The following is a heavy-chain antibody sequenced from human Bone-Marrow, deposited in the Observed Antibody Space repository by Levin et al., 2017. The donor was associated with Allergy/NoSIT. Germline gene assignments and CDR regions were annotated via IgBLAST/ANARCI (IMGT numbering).Heavy chain of an antibody. Sequence: GESLKISCAASGFTFSSHAMSWVRQAPGKGLEWVSAISGSGDSVFYEDSVKGRFTISRDNSKNTLYLQMKSLRAEDTAMYYCAKTGREAAGTKLGWFDPWGQGTLVTVSS. CDR1: GFTFSSHA. CDR2: ISGSGDSV. CDR3: AKTGREAAGTKLGWFDP. J-gene: IGHJ5*02. V-gene: IGHV3-23*01. D-gene: IGHD6-13*01.